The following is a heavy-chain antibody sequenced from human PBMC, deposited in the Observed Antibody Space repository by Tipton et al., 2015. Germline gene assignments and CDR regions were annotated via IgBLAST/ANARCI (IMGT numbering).Heavy chain of an antibody. CDR2: IYYRSRWYY. D-gene: IGHD3-10*01. CDR3: VRGGVFYYGFDV. V-gene: IGHV6-1*01. J-gene: IGHJ6*02. CDR1: GDSVSSSTSA. Sequence: GLVKPSQTLSLTCAISGDSVSSSTSAWNWIRQSPSRGLECLGRIYYRSRWYYDYAVSVRSRIAIYPDTSRNQFSLQLSSVTPEDTAVYYCVRGGVFYYGFDVWGQGTTVTVSS.